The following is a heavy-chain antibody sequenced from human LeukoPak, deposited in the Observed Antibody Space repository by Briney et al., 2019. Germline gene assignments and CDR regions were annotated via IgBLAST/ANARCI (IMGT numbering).Heavy chain of an antibody. J-gene: IGHJ4*02. CDR1: GYTFTSYN. Sequence: ASVKVSCKASGYTFTSYNINWVRQATGQGLEWMGWMNPNSGNTGYAQKFQGRVTITRNTSISTAYMELSSLRSEDTAVYYCARGITIFGVVISYYFDYWGQGTLVTVSS. CDR3: ARGITIFGVVISYYFDY. CDR2: MNPNSGNT. D-gene: IGHD3-3*01. V-gene: IGHV1-8*03.